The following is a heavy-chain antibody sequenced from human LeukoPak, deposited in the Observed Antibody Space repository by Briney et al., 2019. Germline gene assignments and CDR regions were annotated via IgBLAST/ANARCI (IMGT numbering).Heavy chain of an antibody. CDR1: GGSISTYS. J-gene: IGHJ5*02. CDR2: IYYSGST. V-gene: IGHV4-59*01. CDR3: ARAHSSGWPHMFDP. Sequence: SETLSLTCTVSGGSISTYSWTWLRHPPGKGLEWIGNIYYSGSTNYNPSLTSRVTISIDTSKNQYSLKVSSVTAADTAVYYCARAHSSGWPHMFDPWGQGTLVTVPS. D-gene: IGHD6-19*01.